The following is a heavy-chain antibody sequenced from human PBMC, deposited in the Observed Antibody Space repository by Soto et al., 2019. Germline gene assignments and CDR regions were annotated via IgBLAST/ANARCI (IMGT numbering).Heavy chain of an antibody. CDR2: INSDGSTT. J-gene: IGHJ4*02. D-gene: IGHD6-19*01. CDR1: GFTFRDHW. V-gene: IGHV3-74*01. CDR3: ARGYSSGPDY. Sequence: GGSLRLSCAASGFTFRDHWMHWVRQAPGKGLVWVSRINSDGSTTTYADSVKGRFTISRDNAKSTMYLQLNSLRAEDTALYYCARGYSSGPDYWGQGTLVTVSS.